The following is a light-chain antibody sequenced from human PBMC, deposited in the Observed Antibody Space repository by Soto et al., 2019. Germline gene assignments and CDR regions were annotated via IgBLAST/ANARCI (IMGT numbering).Light chain of an antibody. J-gene: IGKJ1*01. CDR2: AAS. Sequence: IPMAQSSSDLSASVGGRVTITCRASQSISSYLNWYQQKPGKAPKLLIYAASTLQSGVPSRFSGSGSGTEFTLTISSLQSEDFAVYYCQQYSNWPRTFGQGTKVDIK. CDR1: QSISSY. CDR3: QQYSNWPRT. V-gene: IGKV1-17*03.